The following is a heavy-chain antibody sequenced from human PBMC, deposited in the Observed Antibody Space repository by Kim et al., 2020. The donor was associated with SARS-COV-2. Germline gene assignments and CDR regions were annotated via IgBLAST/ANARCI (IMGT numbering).Heavy chain of an antibody. J-gene: IGHJ3*02. Sequence: SRKGRLTMSRDDSKNTAYLEMSGLKTEDTALYYCTRIPATTLAFWDAFDIWGQGTMVTVSS. V-gene: IGHV3-73*01. CDR3: TRIPATTLAFWDAFDI. D-gene: IGHD1-1*01.